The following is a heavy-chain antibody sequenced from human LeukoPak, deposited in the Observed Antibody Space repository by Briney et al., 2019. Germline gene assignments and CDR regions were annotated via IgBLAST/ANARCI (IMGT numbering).Heavy chain of an antibody. J-gene: IGHJ4*02. CDR2: ISASGSAK. CDR3: AREDDSSGYYYGRCDY. CDR1: GFTFSTHE. Sequence: GGSLRPSCAASGFTFSTHEMNWVRQSPEKGLEWVSYISASGSAKYYADAVKGRFTISRDNAKNSLFLQMNSLRAEDTAVYYCAREDDSSGYYYGRCDYWGQGTLVTVSS. D-gene: IGHD3-22*01. V-gene: IGHV3-48*03.